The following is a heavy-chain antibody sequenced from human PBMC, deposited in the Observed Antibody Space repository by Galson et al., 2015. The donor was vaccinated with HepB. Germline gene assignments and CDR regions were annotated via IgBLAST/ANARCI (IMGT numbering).Heavy chain of an antibody. J-gene: IGHJ4*02. CDR3: AREVDFSGSGSYPYYFDY. V-gene: IGHV1-46*01. D-gene: IGHD3-10*01. CDR1: GYTFTNHY. CDR2: ISPSAGSA. Sequence: SVKVSCKASGYTFTNHYVHWVRQAPGQGLEWMGIISPSAGSASYTQKFQGRLSMTRDTSTSTVYMELSSLRSEDTAVYYCAREVDFSGSGSYPYYFDYWGQGTLVTVSS.